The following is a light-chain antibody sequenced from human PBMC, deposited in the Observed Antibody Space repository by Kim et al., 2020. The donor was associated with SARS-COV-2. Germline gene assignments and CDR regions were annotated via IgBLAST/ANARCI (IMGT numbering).Light chain of an antibody. Sequence: DIQKTQSPSSLSASVGDRVTITCQASQDISNYLNWYQQKPGKAPKLLIYDASNLETGVPSRFSGRGSGTDFTFTISSLQPEDIATYYCKQYDNPPYTFGQGTKLEI. J-gene: IGKJ2*01. CDR3: KQYDNPPYT. CDR1: QDISNY. CDR2: DAS. V-gene: IGKV1-33*01.